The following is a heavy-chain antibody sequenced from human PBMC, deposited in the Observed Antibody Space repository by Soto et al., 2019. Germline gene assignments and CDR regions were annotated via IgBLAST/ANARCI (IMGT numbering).Heavy chain of an antibody. CDR1: GGSISSGGYY. Sequence: QVQLQESGPGLVKPSQTLSLTCTVSGGSISSGGYYWSWIRQHPGKGLEWIGYIYYSGSTYYNPSLKSRVTISVDTSMNHFSPKLSSVNAADTAVYYCSSSGVYDSSGYFGYCVHGTLVTVSS. D-gene: IGHD3-22*01. CDR3: SSSGVYDSSGYFGY. CDR2: IYYSGST. J-gene: IGHJ4*01. V-gene: IGHV4-31*03.